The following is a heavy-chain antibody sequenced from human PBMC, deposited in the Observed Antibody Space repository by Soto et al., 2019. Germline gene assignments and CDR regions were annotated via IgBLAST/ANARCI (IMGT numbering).Heavy chain of an antibody. J-gene: IGHJ4*02. CDR2: IYTSGST. D-gene: IGHD1-26*01. V-gene: IGHV4-4*07. Sequence: QVQLQESGPGLVKPSETLSLTCTVSGGSISSYYWSWILQPAGKGLEWIGRIYTSGSTNDYPSLESRVVKSVNTSKHQSSLKLGAVSDAGTAVYYSAREYSGSPFDFGGEGALVTVS. CDR3: AREYSGSPFDF. CDR1: GGSISSYY.